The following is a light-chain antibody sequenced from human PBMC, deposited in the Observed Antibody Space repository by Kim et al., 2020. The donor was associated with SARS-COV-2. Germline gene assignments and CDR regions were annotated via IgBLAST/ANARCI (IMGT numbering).Light chain of an antibody. Sequence: IQVTQSPSSLSAFVGDRVSITCQASHAISNSLNWYQHKPGKAPRLLIYDVFNLERGVPSRFSGSGSGTHFTLTIDSLQPEDSATYYCQHYYTVAPSYTFGQGTKLEI. CDR3: QHYYTVAPSYT. CDR1: HAISNS. J-gene: IGKJ2*01. CDR2: DVF. V-gene: IGKV1-33*01.